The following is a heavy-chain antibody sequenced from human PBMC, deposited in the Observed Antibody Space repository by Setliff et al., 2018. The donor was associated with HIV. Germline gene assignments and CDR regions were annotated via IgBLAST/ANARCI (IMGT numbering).Heavy chain of an antibody. J-gene: IGHJ6*02. CDR1: GYPISSGYY. D-gene: IGHD3-3*01. CDR3: ARRLQCLEFLHGVGGLDV. CDR2: IYHSGTT. V-gene: IGHV4-38-2*02. Sequence: KSSETLSLTCTVSGYPISSGYYWGWIRQPPGKRLEWIGSIYHSGTTYYNPSLKSRVTISVDTSKNQFSLKLSSATAADTAVYYCARRLQCLEFLHGVGGLDVWGQGTTVTVSS.